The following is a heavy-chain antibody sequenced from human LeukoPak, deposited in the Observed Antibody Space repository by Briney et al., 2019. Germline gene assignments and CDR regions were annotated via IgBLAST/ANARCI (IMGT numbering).Heavy chain of an antibody. CDR3: ARQEQQLIYNWFDP. V-gene: IGHV4-34*01. J-gene: IGHJ5*02. CDR1: GGSFIGFH. Sequence: SETLSLTCAVYGGSFIGFHWNWIRQPPGKGLEWIGDINHSGSTNYNPSLTSRVTISVDPSKNQFSLNLSSVTAADTAVYYCARQEQQLIYNWFDPWGQGTLVTVSS. D-gene: IGHD6-13*01. CDR2: INHSGST.